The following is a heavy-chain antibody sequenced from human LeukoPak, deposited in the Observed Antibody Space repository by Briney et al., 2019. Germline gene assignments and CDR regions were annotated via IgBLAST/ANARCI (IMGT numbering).Heavy chain of an antibody. V-gene: IGHV3-30*02. J-gene: IGHJ1*01. CDR3: AKDLVAAAGTEYFQH. CDR2: IRYDGSNK. Sequence: GGSLRLSCAASGFTFSSYGMHWVRQAPGKGLEWVAFIRYDGSNKYYADSVKGRFTISRDNSKNTLYLQMNSLRAEDTAVYYCAKDLVAAAGTEYFQHWGRGTLVTVSS. D-gene: IGHD6-13*01. CDR1: GFTFSSYG.